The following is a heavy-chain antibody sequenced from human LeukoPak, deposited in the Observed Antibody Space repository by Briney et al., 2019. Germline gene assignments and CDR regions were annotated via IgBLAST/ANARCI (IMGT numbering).Heavy chain of an antibody. CDR1: GYTFTSYG. J-gene: IGHJ6*02. V-gene: IGHV1-18*01. D-gene: IGHD3-16*01. Sequence: ASVKVSCKASGYTFTSYGISWVRQAPGQGLEWMGWISAYNGNTNYAQKLQGRVTMTTDTSTSTAYMELRSLRSDDTAVYYCARDQGGDYYYYYGMDVWGQGTTVTVSS. CDR3: ARDQGGDYYYYYGMDV. CDR2: ISAYNGNT.